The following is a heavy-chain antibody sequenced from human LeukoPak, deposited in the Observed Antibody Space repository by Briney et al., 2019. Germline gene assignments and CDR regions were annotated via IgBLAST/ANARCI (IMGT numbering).Heavy chain of an antibody. CDR2: IYSGGST. CDR3: AKDGGLWVSAHWGDS. Sequence: PGGSLGLSCAASGFTVSSNYMSWVRQAPGKGLEWVSVIYSGGSTYYADSVKGRFTVSRDDSKNTLYLQMNSLRAEDTAVYYCAKDGGLWVSAHWGDSWGRGTLVTVSS. J-gene: IGHJ4*02. CDR1: GFTVSSNY. V-gene: IGHV3-53*01. D-gene: IGHD7-27*01.